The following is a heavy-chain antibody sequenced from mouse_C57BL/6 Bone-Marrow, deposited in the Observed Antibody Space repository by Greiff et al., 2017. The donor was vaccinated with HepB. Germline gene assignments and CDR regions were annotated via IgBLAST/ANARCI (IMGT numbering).Heavy chain of an antibody. CDR2: IYPRDGST. D-gene: IGHD2-3*01. CDR1: GYTFTDHT. J-gene: IGHJ2*01. CDR3: TRRWILYYFDC. Sequence: QVQLQQSDAELVKPGASVKISCKASGYTFTDHTIHWMKQRPGQGLEWIGNIYPRDGSTKYNEKFKGKATLTPDKSSNTAYMQLNSLASEDSAVYFCTRRWILYYFDCWGQGTTRTVSS. V-gene: IGHV1-78*01.